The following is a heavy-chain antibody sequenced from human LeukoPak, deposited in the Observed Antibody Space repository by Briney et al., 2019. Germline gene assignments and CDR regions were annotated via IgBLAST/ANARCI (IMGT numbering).Heavy chain of an antibody. Sequence: TSETLSLTCAVYGGSFSDYYWSWIRQPPGKGLEWIGEIEHSGSTNYNPSLKSRVTISVDTSKNQFSLKLSSVTAADTAMYYCARDHCSSISCHYGAFDIWGQGTMVTVSS. J-gene: IGHJ3*02. CDR3: ARDHCSSISCHYGAFDI. CDR2: IEHSGST. D-gene: IGHD2-2*01. V-gene: IGHV4-34*01. CDR1: GGSFSDYY.